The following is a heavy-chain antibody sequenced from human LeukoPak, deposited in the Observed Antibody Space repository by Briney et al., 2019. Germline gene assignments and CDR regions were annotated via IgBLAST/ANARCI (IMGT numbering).Heavy chain of an antibody. CDR2: IPYDVGKK. V-gene: IGHV3-30*18. Sequence: GRSLSPSWAASAFTFSSYGIHWVRHAPSKVLEWVAVIPYDVGKKYYANSVKGRFTISRDNSKNTVYLQMNSLRAEETAVYYCAKDDYYDTSGYRDWGQGTLVTVSS. CDR3: AKDDYYDTSGYRD. CDR1: AFTFSSYG. D-gene: IGHD3-22*01. J-gene: IGHJ4*02.